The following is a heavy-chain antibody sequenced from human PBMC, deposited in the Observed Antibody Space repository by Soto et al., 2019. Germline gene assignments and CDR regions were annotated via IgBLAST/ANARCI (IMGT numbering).Heavy chain of an antibody. CDR3: ARVISSSITMVRGVRVGFDP. D-gene: IGHD3-10*01. J-gene: IGHJ5*02. Sequence: QVQLQESGPGLVKPSQTLSLTCTVSGGSISSGGYYWSWIRQHPGKGLEWIGYIYYSGSTYYNPSLKSRVTISVDTSKNQFSLKLSSVTVADTAVYYCARVISSSITMVRGVRVGFDPWGQGTLVTVSS. CDR2: IYYSGST. CDR1: GGSISSGGYY. V-gene: IGHV4-31*03.